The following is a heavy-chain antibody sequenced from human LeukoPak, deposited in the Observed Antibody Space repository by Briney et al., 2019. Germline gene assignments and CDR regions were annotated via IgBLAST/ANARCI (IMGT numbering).Heavy chain of an antibody. CDR3: ARGAWYAGY. D-gene: IGHD6-13*01. CDR2: IYYTGST. CDR1: GGSINNYY. Sequence: PSETLSLTCTASGGSINNYYWTWIRQPPGKGLEWIGYIYYTGSTNYNPSLKSRVTISLDTSKNQFSLRLSSVTAADTAMYFCARGAWYAGYWGQGTLVTVSS. J-gene: IGHJ4*02. V-gene: IGHV4-59*01.